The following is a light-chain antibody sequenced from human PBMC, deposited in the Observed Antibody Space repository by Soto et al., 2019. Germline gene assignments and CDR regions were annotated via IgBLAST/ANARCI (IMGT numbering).Light chain of an antibody. Sequence: QSVLTQPPSVSAARGQKGTICCSGRSCNSGGNSVSWYQQLPGTAPKLLIYDDNKRPSGIPDRFSGSKSGTSATLGITGFQTGDEADYYCGSWDSSLSAYVFRTGTKVTVL. CDR2: DDN. J-gene: IGLJ1*01. CDR1: SCNSGGNS. CDR3: GSWDSSLSAYV. V-gene: IGLV1-51*01.